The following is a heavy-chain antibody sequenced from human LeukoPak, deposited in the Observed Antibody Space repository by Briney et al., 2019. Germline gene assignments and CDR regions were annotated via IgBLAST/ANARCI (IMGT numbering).Heavy chain of an antibody. CDR2: IYYSGST. CDR3: AREVVPAAILDYYYGMDV. Sequence: PSQTLSLTCTVSGGSISSGGYYWSWIRQHPGKGLEWIGYIYYSGSTYYNPSLKSRVTISVDTSKNQFSLKLSSVTAADTAVYYCAREVVPAAILDYYYGMDVWGQGTTVTVSS. CDR1: GGSISSGGYY. V-gene: IGHV4-31*03. J-gene: IGHJ6*02. D-gene: IGHD2-2*02.